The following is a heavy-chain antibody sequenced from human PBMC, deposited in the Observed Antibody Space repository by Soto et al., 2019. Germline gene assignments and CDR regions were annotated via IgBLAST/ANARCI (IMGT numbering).Heavy chain of an antibody. D-gene: IGHD3-22*01. Sequence: QVHLVQSGDEVKKPGSSVKVSFKASGGTFSSYAISWVRQAPGQGLEWMGEIIPIFGTANYAQKFQGRVTITADESTSTAYMELSSLRSEDTAVYYCARDRGHSSGYYPYWFDPWGQGTLVTVSS. CDR2: IIPIFGTA. CDR3: ARDRGHSSGYYPYWFDP. CDR1: GGTFSSYA. V-gene: IGHV1-69*12. J-gene: IGHJ5*02.